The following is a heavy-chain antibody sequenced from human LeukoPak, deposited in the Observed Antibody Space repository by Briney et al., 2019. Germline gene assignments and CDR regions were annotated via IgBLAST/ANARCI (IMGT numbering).Heavy chain of an antibody. J-gene: IGHJ2*01. D-gene: IGHD4-23*01. CDR1: GDSIYNSDYY. V-gene: IGHV4-61*08. Sequence: SETLSLTCTVSGDSIYNSDYYWGWIRQPPGKGLEWIGYIYNSGSTNYNPSLKSRVTISVDTSKNQFSLKLSSVTAADTAVYYCARVRGGGCYFDLWGRGTLVIV. CDR2: IYNSGST. CDR3: ARVRGGGCYFDL.